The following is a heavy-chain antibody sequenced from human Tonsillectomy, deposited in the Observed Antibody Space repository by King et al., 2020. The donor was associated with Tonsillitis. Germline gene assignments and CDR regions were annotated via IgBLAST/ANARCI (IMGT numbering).Heavy chain of an antibody. J-gene: IGHJ4*02. CDR1: GFTFSNYW. CDR2: IKQDASEK. CDR3: ARDKEGGSSSGSNFDY. Sequence: VQLVESGGGLVQPGGSLRLSCAASGFTFSNYWMTWVRQAPGKGLEWVANIKQDASEKYYGDSVRGRFTISRENAKNSLYLQMNSLRAEDTAVYYCARDKEGGSSSGSNFDYWGQGTLVTVSS. V-gene: IGHV3-7*01. D-gene: IGHD6-19*01.